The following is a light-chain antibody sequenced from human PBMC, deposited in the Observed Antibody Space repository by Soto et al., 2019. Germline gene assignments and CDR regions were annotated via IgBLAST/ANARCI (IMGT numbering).Light chain of an antibody. CDR2: EVS. V-gene: IGLV2-8*01. CDR1: SSDVGGYNY. CDR3: SSYAGSNNLGV. Sequence: QSALTQPPSASGSPGQSVTISCTGTSSDVGGYNYVSWYQQHPGKAPKLMIYEVSKRPSGVPDRFSGSKSGNTASLPVSGLQAEDAADYYCSSYAGSNNLGVFGGGTQLTVL. J-gene: IGLJ7*01.